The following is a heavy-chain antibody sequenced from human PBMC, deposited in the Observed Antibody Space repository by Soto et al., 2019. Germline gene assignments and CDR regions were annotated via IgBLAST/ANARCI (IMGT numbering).Heavy chain of an antibody. Sequence: EVQLVESGGGLVQPGGSLRLSCAASGFTFSSYWMSWVRQAPGKGLEWVANIKQDGSEKYYVDSVKGRFTISRDNAKNSLYLQMNSLRAEDTAVYYCAREAVTVTSYFDYWGQGTLVTVSS. D-gene: IGHD1-7*01. V-gene: IGHV3-7*01. J-gene: IGHJ4*02. CDR1: GFTFSSYW. CDR3: AREAVTVTSYFDY. CDR2: IKQDGSEK.